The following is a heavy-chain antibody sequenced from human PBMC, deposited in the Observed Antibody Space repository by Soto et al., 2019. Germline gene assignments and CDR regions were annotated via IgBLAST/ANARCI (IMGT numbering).Heavy chain of an antibody. CDR3: GRLEGLATISYYFDY. J-gene: IGHJ4*02. CDR1: GGSISRGSYY. CDR2: VYYSGST. D-gene: IGHD3-9*01. Sequence: ASETLSLTCTVSGGSISRGSYYWGWVRQPPGKGLEWIGSVYYSGSTYYNPSLESRVTISVDKSKNQFSLKLMSLSAADTAVYYCGRLEGLATISYYFDYWGQGALVTVSS. V-gene: IGHV4-39*01.